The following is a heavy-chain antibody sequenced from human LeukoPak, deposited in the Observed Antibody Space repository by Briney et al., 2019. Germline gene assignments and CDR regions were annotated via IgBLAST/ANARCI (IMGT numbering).Heavy chain of an antibody. D-gene: IGHD6-6*01. Sequence: SETLSLTCTVSGGSISSYYWSWIRQPPGKGLEWIGYIYYSGSTNYNPSLKSRVTISVDTSKNQFSLNLGSVTAADTAVYYCARARRIAARPSWFDPWGQGTLVTVSS. J-gene: IGHJ5*02. CDR2: IYYSGST. V-gene: IGHV4-59*01. CDR1: GGSISSYY. CDR3: ARARRIAARPSWFDP.